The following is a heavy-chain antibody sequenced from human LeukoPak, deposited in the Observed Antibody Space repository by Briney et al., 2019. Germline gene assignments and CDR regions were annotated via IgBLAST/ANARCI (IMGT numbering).Heavy chain of an antibody. CDR2: ISSSSSYT. J-gene: IGHJ4*02. Sequence: GGSLRLSCAASGFXFSDYYMSWIRQAPGKGLEWVSYISSSSSYTNYADSVKGRFTISRDNAKNLLYLQMNSLRAEDTAVYYCARSGIAVAGYYFDYWGQGTLVTVSS. V-gene: IGHV3-11*03. D-gene: IGHD6-19*01. CDR1: GFXFSDYY. CDR3: ARSGIAVAGYYFDY.